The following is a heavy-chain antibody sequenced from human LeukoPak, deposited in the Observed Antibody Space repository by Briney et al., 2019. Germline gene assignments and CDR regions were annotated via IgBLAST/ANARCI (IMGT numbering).Heavy chain of an antibody. Sequence: GRSLRLSCAVSGFTFYDHAMHWVRQAPGKGLEWVSGISWSSDSIGYADSVEGRFTISRDNANNSLYLQMNSLRAEDTALYYCARDVGAEAGQSQAFDIWGQGTMVTVSS. J-gene: IGHJ3*02. D-gene: IGHD1-26*01. CDR3: ARDVGAEAGQSQAFDI. V-gene: IGHV3-9*01. CDR2: ISWSSDSI. CDR1: GFTFYDHA.